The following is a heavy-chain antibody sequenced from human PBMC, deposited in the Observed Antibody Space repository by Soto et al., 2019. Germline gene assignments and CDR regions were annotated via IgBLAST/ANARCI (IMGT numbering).Heavy chain of an antibody. Sequence: EVQLVESGGSVIRPGGSLRLSCAASGFAFQNHGMTWVRQVPGKGLEWAAGISGSGVNAGYADAVKGRFTIYRDNGDNSLYLEINNLGVEDTALYHCARKPHWQYWYFDLWGRGTLVTVSS. CDR1: GFAFQNHG. V-gene: IGHV3-20*01. D-gene: IGHD1-1*01. CDR2: ISGSGVNA. CDR3: ARKPHWQYWYFDL. J-gene: IGHJ2*01.